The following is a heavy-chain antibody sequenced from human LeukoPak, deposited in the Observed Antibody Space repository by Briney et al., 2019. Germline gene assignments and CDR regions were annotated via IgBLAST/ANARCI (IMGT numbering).Heavy chain of an antibody. CDR1: GGAFNTYI. D-gene: IGHD2-2*02. Sequence: SVKVSCKASGGAFNTYIISWVRQAPGQGLEWMGRTIPKLGVPNYSQKFQDRVTISAERSTSTAYMELSSLRSEDTAVYYCAKGYCSSTSCYTGTGWFDPWGQGTLVTVSS. CDR2: TIPKLGVP. J-gene: IGHJ5*02. CDR3: AKGYCSSTSCYTGTGWFDP. V-gene: IGHV1-69*02.